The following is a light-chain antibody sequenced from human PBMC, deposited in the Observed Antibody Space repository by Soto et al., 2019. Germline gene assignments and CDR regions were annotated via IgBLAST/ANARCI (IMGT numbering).Light chain of an antibody. V-gene: IGKV1-33*01. Sequence: DIQMTQSPSSLSASVGDRVTITCQASRDITNFLNWYQQEPGKAPRLLIYDASNLATGVPSRFSGSGSATDFALTISSLQPEDTASYYCHQHDNLPLTFGGGTKVEIK. J-gene: IGKJ4*01. CDR3: HQHDNLPLT. CDR2: DAS. CDR1: RDITNF.